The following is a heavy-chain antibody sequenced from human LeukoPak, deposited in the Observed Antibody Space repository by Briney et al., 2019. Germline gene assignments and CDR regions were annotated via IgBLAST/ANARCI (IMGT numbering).Heavy chain of an antibody. CDR2: INHSGST. V-gene: IGHV4-34*01. J-gene: IGHJ4*02. CDR1: GGSFSGYY. CDR3: ARLYYYDSTYYFDY. Sequence: PSETLSLTCAVYGGSFSGYYWRWIRQPPGKGLEWIGEINHSGSTNYNPSLKSRVTISVDTSKNQFSLKLSSVTAADTAVYYCARLYYYDSTYYFDYWGQGTLVTVSS. D-gene: IGHD3-22*01.